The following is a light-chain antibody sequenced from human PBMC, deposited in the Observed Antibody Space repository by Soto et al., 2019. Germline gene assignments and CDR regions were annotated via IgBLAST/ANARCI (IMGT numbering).Light chain of an antibody. J-gene: IGLJ2*01. V-gene: IGLV2-14*01. CDR1: SSDVGGYNY. Sequence: QSVLTQPASVSGSPGQSITISCTGTSSDVGGYNYVSWYQQHPGKAPKLMIYDVSNRPSGVSNRFSGSNSGNTASLTISGLQAEDEGDYYCSSYTSSSTLLVVFGGGTKLTVL. CDR2: DVS. CDR3: SSYTSSSTLLVV.